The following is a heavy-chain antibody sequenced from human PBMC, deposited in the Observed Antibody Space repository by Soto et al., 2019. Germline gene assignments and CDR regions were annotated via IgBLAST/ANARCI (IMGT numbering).Heavy chain of an antibody. CDR3: ARAVPYYDFWSGYYASGAFDI. D-gene: IGHD3-3*01. CDR2: IYSGGST. CDR1: GFTVSSNY. V-gene: IGHV3-53*01. J-gene: IGHJ3*02. Sequence: PGGSLRLSCAASGFTVSSNYMIWVRQAPGKGLEWVSVIYSGGSTYYADSVKGRFTISRDNSKNTLYLQMNSLRAEDTAVYYCARAVPYYDFWSGYYASGAFDIWGQGTMVTVSS.